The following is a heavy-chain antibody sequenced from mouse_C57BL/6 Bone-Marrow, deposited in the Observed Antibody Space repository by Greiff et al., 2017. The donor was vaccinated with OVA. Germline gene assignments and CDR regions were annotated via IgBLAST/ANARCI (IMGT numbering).Heavy chain of an antibody. D-gene: IGHD1-1*01. CDR2: ISYDGSN. V-gene: IGHV3-6*01. Sequence: EVQLQESGPGLVKPSQSLSLTCSVTGYSITSGYYCNCLRPLPGNKLEWMAYISYDGSNNYNPSLKNRISITRDTSKNQFFLKLNSVTTEDTATYYCARWYYGSSFYWGQGTTLTVSS. CDR1: GYSITSGYY. J-gene: IGHJ2*01. CDR3: ARWYYGSSFY.